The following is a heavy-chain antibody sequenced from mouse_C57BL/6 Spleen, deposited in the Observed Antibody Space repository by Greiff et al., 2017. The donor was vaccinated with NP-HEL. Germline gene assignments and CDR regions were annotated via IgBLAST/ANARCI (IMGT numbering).Heavy chain of an antibody. D-gene: IGHD1-1*01. CDR2: IRNKANNHAT. V-gene: IGHV6-6*01. Sequence: EVKLVESGGGLVQPGGSMKLSCAASGFTFSDAWMDWVRQSPEKGLEWVAAIRNKANNHATYYAESVKGRFTISRDDSKSSVYLQMNSLRAEDTGIYYCTRRIYYYGSSYVDAMDYWGQGTSVTVSS. CDR1: GFTFSDAW. CDR3: TRRIYYYGSSYVDAMDY. J-gene: IGHJ4*01.